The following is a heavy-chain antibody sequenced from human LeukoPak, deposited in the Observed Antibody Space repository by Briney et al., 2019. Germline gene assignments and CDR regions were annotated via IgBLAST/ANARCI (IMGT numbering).Heavy chain of an antibody. V-gene: IGHV3-21*01. CDR3: ARGGYSSTDYYYYYYMDV. Sequence: GGSLRLSCAASGFTFNTYNMNWVRQAPGQGLEWVSSITSSSSYIYYADSVKGRFTISRDNAKNSLYLQMNSLRAEDTAVYYCARGGYSSTDYYYYYYMDVWGKGTTVTVSS. CDR2: ITSSSSYI. J-gene: IGHJ6*03. D-gene: IGHD6-13*01. CDR1: GFTFNTYN.